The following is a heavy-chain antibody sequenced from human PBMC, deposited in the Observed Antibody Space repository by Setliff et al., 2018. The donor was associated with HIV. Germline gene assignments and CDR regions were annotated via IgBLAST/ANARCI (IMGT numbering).Heavy chain of an antibody. CDR1: GGSISSGSYY. Sequence: SETLSLTCTVSGGSISSGSYYWSWIRQPAGKGLEWIGHIYTSGSTNYNPSLKGRVTTSIDTSKNQFSLKLNSVTAADTAVYYCARLTTTYYYDSSAYYHPVWGQGTLVTVSS. D-gene: IGHD3-22*01. CDR2: IYTSGST. CDR3: ARLTTTYYYDSSAYYHPV. J-gene: IGHJ4*02. V-gene: IGHV4-61*09.